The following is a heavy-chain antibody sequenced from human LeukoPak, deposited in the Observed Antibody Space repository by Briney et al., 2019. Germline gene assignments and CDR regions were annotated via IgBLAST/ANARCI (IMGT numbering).Heavy chain of an antibody. J-gene: IGHJ4*02. V-gene: IGHV1-18*01. D-gene: IGHD4-23*01. CDR3: ARAFLYGGNSGSDY. Sequence: ASMKVSCKASGLTFTSYGISWVRQAPGHGLEWMGWISACNGNTNYAQKLQGRVTMTTDTSTSTAYMELRSLRSDDTAVYYCARAFLYGGNSGSDYSGQGTLVTVSS. CDR1: GLTFTSYG. CDR2: ISACNGNT.